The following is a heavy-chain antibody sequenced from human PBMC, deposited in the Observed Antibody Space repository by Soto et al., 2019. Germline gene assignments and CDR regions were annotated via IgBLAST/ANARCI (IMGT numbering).Heavy chain of an antibody. Sequence: EVQLLESGGGLVQPGGSLRLSCAASGFTFSSYAMSWVRQAPGKGLEWVSAISGSGGSTYYADSVKGRFTISRDNSKNTLYLQMNSLRAEDTAVYYCAKRSDSSGWYPNWFDPWGQGTLVTVSS. CDR2: ISGSGGST. V-gene: IGHV3-23*01. CDR3: AKRSDSSGWYPNWFDP. D-gene: IGHD6-19*01. J-gene: IGHJ5*02. CDR1: GFTFSSYA.